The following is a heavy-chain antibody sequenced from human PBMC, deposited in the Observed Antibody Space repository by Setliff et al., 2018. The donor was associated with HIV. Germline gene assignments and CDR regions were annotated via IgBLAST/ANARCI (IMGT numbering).Heavy chain of an antibody. CDR3: ARDLLFAFPPRDV. CDR2: ISAYNGNT. Sequence: ASVKVSCKASGYTFTSYGISWVRQAPGQGLEWMGWISAYNGNTNYAQKLQVRVTMTTDTSPSTAYMELRSLRSADTAVYYCARDLLFAFPPRDVWGQGTTVTVSS. J-gene: IGHJ6*02. CDR1: GYTFTSYG. D-gene: IGHD3-10*02. V-gene: IGHV1-18*01.